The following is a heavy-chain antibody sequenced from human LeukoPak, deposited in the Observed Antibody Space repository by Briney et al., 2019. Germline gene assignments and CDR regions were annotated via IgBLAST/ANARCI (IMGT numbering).Heavy chain of an antibody. CDR2: ISRSSNNT. D-gene: IGHD1-26*01. Sequence: GGSLRLSCAASGFTVSTNYMSWVRQAPGKGLEWVSTISRSSNNTYYADSVKGRFTISGDNSRTTLSLQMNSPRGDDTAVYYCAKVLSGSQDYWGQGTLVTVFS. J-gene: IGHJ4*02. CDR1: GFTVSTNY. CDR3: AKVLSGSQDY. V-gene: IGHV3-23*01.